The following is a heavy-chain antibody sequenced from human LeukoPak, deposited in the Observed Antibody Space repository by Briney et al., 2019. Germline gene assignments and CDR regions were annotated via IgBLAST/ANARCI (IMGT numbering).Heavy chain of an antibody. CDR1: GFSVSSKY. D-gene: IGHD6-19*01. J-gene: IGHJ4*02. CDR2: IYSGGST. CDR3: ARERYLEIAVAGTIFDY. V-gene: IGHV3-66*01. Sequence: GGSLRLSCAASGFSVSSKYMGWVRQAPGKGLEWVSVIYSGGSTYYADSVKGRFTISRDNSKNTLYLQMNSLRAEDTAVYYCARERYLEIAVAGTIFDYWGQGTQVTVSS.